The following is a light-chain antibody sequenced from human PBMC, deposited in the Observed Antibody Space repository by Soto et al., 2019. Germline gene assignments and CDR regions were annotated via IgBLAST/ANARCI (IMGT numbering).Light chain of an antibody. V-gene: IGKV1-5*01. CDR3: QQYSIYSAT. Sequence: DVQMTQSPSTLSASVGDRVIITCRASQSISDWLAWFQQRPGQAHRLLIYDAYSLQRGVPSRFSGRGSGTEFTLTIHSLQTADFGTCFCQQYSIYSATSGQGTKVEIK. J-gene: IGKJ1*01. CDR1: QSISDW. CDR2: DAY.